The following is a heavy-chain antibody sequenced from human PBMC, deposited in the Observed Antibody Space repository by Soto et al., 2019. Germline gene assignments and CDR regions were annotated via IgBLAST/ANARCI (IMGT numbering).Heavy chain of an antibody. CDR1: GIPVSSNY. J-gene: IGHJ6*02. Sequence: EVQLVEAGGGLVQPGGSLRLSCVASGIPVSSNYMTWVRQAPGKGLEWVSVRHSGGDTYYANSVKGRFTISRHDSTNTLYLQMNSLTPDDTAVYYCARDGPYYYASRMDVWGQGTTVTVSS. CDR3: ARDGPYYYASRMDV. D-gene: IGHD3-10*01. CDR2: RHSGGDT. V-gene: IGHV3-53*04.